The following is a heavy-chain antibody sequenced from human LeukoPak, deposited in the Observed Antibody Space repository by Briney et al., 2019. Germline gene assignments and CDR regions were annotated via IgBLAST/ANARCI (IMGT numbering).Heavy chain of an antibody. CDR3: ARDVGVVIPFDY. CDR1: GFTFSSYG. V-gene: IGHV3-33*01. D-gene: IGHD3-22*01. Sequence: GGSLRLSCAASGFTFSSYGMHWVRQAPGKGLEWVAVILSDGSKEFYTDSVKGRFTISRDNAKNSLYLQMNSLRAEDTAVYYCARDVGVVIPFDYWGQGTLVTVSS. CDR2: ILSDGSKE. J-gene: IGHJ4*02.